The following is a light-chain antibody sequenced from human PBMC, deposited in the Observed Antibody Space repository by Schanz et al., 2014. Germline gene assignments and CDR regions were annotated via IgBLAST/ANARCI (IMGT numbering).Light chain of an antibody. J-gene: IGLJ2*01. Sequence: QSALTQPASVSGSPGQSITISCTGTGSDVGGYNYVSWYQQHPGKAPKLIIYGVTNRPSGVSTRFSGSKSGNTASLTISGLQAEDEADYYCCSFGGINNHVVFGGGTKLTVL. CDR3: CSFGGINNHVV. CDR2: GVT. V-gene: IGLV2-14*03. CDR1: GSDVGGYNY.